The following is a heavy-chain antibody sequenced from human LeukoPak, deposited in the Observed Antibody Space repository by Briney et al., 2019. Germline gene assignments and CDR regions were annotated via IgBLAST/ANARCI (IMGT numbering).Heavy chain of an antibody. CDR1: GGSISSGSYY. Sequence: SETLSLTCTVSGGSISSGSYYWSWIRQPAGKGLEWIGRIYTSGSTNYNPSLKSRVTISVDTSKNQFSLKLSSVTAADTAVYYCARDGGLIAAAAPGAFDIWGQGTMVTVSS. J-gene: IGHJ3*02. D-gene: IGHD6-13*01. V-gene: IGHV4-61*02. CDR3: ARDGGLIAAAAPGAFDI. CDR2: IYTSGST.